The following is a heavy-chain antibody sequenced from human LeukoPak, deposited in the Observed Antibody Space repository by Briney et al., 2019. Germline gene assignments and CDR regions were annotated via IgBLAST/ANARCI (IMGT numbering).Heavy chain of an antibody. CDR2: IYPGDSDT. CDR3: ARQGSRDGYNADAFDI. V-gene: IGHV5-51*01. J-gene: IGHJ3*02. D-gene: IGHD5-24*01. CDR1: GYSFTSYW. Sequence: GESLQISCKGSGYSFTSYWIGWVRQMPGKGLEWMGIIYPGDSDTRYSPSFQGQVTISADKSISTAYLQWSSLKASDTAMYYCARQGSRDGYNADAFDIWGQGTMVTVSS.